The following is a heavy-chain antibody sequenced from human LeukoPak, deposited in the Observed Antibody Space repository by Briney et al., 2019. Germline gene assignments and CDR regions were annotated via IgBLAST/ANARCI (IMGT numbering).Heavy chain of an antibody. V-gene: IGHV3-21*01. Sequence: GGSLRLSCAASGFTFSSYSMNWVRQAPGKGLEWVSSISSSSSYIYYEDSVKGRFTISRDNAKNSLYLQMNSLRAEDTAVYYCARIWAVPAAMLDYWGQGTLVTVSS. CDR2: ISSSSSYI. CDR1: GFTFSSYS. J-gene: IGHJ4*02. D-gene: IGHD2-2*01. CDR3: ARIWAVPAAMLDY.